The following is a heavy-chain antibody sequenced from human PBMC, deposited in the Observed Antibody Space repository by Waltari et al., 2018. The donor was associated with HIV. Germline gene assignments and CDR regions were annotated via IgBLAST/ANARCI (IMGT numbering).Heavy chain of an antibody. D-gene: IGHD6-19*01. CDR1: GFTFSRYA. CDR2: ISYDGSNK. J-gene: IGHJ4*02. V-gene: IGHV3-30*04. Sequence: QVQLVESGGGVVQPGRSLRISCAASGFTFSRYAMHGVRQAPGKGLEWVAVISYDGSNKYYADSVKGRFTISRDNSKNTLYLQMNSLRAEDTAVYYCARGKYSSGPFDYWGQGTLVTVSS. CDR3: ARGKYSSGPFDY.